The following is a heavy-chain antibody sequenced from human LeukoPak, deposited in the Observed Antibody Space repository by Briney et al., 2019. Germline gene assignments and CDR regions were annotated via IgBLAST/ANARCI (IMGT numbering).Heavy chain of an antibody. J-gene: IGHJ2*01. D-gene: IGHD5-18*01. CDR3: ARDGYSYGQYWYFDL. CDR2: INPNSGGT. V-gene: IGHV1-2*02. CDR1: GYTFTGYY. Sequence: ASVKVSCKASGYTFTGYYMHWVRQAPGQGLEWMGWINPNSGGTNYARKFQGRVTMTRDTSISTAYMELSRLRSDDTAVYYCARDGYSYGQYWYFDLWGRGTLVTVSS.